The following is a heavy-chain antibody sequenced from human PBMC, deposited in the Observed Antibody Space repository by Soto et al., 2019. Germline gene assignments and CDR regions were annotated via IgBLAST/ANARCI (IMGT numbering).Heavy chain of an antibody. V-gene: IGHV1-18*01. CDR3: ARDYYGSGSYYKNFDY. Sequence: ASVKVSCQASGYTFTSYGISWVRQAPGQGLEWMGWISAYNGNTNYAQKLQGRVTMTTDTSTSTAYMELRSLRSDDTAVYYCARDYYGSGSYYKNFDYWGQGTLVTVS. D-gene: IGHD3-10*01. CDR2: ISAYNGNT. J-gene: IGHJ4*02. CDR1: GYTFTSYG.